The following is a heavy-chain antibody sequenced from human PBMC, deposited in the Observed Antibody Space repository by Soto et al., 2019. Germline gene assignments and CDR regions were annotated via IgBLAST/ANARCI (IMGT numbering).Heavy chain of an antibody. Sequence: QVQLVQSGAEVKKPGSSVKVSCKASGGTFSSYTISWVRQAPGQGLECMGRIIPILGIANYAQKFQGRDTITADKFTSTAYMELSSLRSEDTAVYYCARGTGGNWFDYWGQGTLVTVSS. J-gene: IGHJ4*02. D-gene: IGHD2-15*01. CDR1: GGTFSSYT. CDR2: IIPILGIA. CDR3: ARGTGGNWFDY. V-gene: IGHV1-69*02.